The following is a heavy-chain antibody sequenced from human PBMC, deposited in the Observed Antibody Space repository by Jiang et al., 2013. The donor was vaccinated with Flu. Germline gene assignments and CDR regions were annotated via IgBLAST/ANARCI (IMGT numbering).Heavy chain of an antibody. CDR1: GGSISSSSYY. J-gene: IGHJ5*02. V-gene: IGHV4-39*07. D-gene: IGHD2-15*01. CDR2: IYYSGST. Sequence: LLKPSETLSLTCTVSGGSISSSSYYWGWIRQPPGKGLEWIGSIYYSGSTYYNPSLKSRVTISVDTSKNQFSLKLSSVTAADTAVYYCARNTGREAAGFDPWGQGTLVTVSS. CDR3: ARNTGREAAGFDP.